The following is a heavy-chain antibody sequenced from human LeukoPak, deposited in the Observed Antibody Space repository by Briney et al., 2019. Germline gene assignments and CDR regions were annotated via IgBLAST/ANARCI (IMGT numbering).Heavy chain of an antibody. V-gene: IGHV1-69*13. CDR3: ARDPPYCGGDCYLGS. CDR2: IIPIFGTA. CDR1: GGTFSSYA. Sequence: SVKVSCKASGGTFSSYAISWVRQAPGQGLEWMGGIIPIFGTANYAQKFQGRVTITADESTSTAYMELSSLRSDDTAVYYCARDPPYCGGDCYLGSWGQGTLVTVSS. J-gene: IGHJ5*02. D-gene: IGHD2-21*02.